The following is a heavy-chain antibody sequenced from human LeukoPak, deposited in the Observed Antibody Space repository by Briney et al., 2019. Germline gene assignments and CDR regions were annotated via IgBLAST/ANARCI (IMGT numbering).Heavy chain of an antibody. CDR2: INWNSDNI. J-gene: IGHJ3*02. CDR3: ARASYYYDTTGLGAVDI. D-gene: IGHD3-22*01. CDR1: GFTFSSYA. V-gene: IGHV3-9*01. Sequence: GGSLRLSCAASGFTFSSYAMGWVRQAPGKGLEWVSGINWNSDNIGYADSVKGRFTISRDDAKKSQFLQMNSLRTEDTALYYCARASYYYDTTGLGAVDIWGQGTMVTVSS.